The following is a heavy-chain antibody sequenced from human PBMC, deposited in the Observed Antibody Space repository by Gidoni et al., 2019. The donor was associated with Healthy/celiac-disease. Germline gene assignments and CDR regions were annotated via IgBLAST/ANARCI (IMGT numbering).Heavy chain of an antibody. Sequence: QVQLVQSGAEVKKPGASVKVSCKASGYTFTSSGISWVRQAPGQGIEWMGWISAYNGNTNYAQKLQGRVTMTTDTSTSTAYMELRSLRSDDTAVYYCARHRVVPAAMAYYYMDVWGKGTTVTVSS. V-gene: IGHV1-18*01. J-gene: IGHJ6*03. D-gene: IGHD2-2*01. CDR3: ARHRVVPAAMAYYYMDV. CDR2: ISAYNGNT. CDR1: GYTFTSSG.